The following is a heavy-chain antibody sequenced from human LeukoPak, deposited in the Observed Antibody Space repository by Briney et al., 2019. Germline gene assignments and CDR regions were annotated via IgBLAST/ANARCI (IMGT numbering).Heavy chain of an antibody. V-gene: IGHV3-48*02. J-gene: IGHJ4*02. D-gene: IGHD3-22*01. CDR3: AREPYYYDSSGYYDY. CDR2: ISSSSSTI. Sequence: GGSLRLSCSASGFPFSSYAMHWVRQAPGKGLEWVSYISSSSSTIYYADSVKGRFTISRDNAKNSLYLQMNSLRDEDTAVYYRAREPYYYDSSGYYDYWGQGTLVTVSS. CDR1: GFPFSSYA.